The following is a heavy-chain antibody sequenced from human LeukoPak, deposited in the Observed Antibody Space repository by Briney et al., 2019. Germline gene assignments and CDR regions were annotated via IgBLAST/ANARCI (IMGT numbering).Heavy chain of an antibody. J-gene: IGHJ3*02. D-gene: IGHD5-18*01. Sequence: GESLKISCKGSGYSFTTYWIAWVRRMPGKGLEWMGIIYPGDSDARYSPSFQGQVTISADKSISTAYLQWSSLKASDTAMHYCARRVDTAFAFDIWGQGTMVTVSS. V-gene: IGHV5-51*01. CDR1: GYSFTTYW. CDR2: IYPGDSDA. CDR3: ARRVDTAFAFDI.